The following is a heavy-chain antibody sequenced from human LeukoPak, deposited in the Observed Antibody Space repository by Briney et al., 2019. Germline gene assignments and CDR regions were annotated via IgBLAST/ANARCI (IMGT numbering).Heavy chain of an antibody. D-gene: IGHD3-22*01. CDR1: GGSISSLY. J-gene: IGHJ4*02. CDR3: ARDRYGYDSRGYYNFDY. Sequence: SETLSLTCSVSGGSISSLYWSWIRQPPGKGLEWIGYIYYTGSTNYNPSLKSRVTMFVDMSKNQFSLRLSSVTAADTAVYYCARDRYGYDSRGYYNFDYWGQGTLVTVSS. CDR2: IYYTGST. V-gene: IGHV4-59*12.